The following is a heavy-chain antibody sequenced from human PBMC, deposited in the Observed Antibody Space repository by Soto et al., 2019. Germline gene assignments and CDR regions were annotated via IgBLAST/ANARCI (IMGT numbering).Heavy chain of an antibody. CDR3: AKDPLEWLLIAHYGMDV. D-gene: IGHD3-3*01. Sequence: GGSLRLSCAASGFTFSNAWMSWVRQAPGKGLEWVGRIKSKTDGGTTDYAAPVKGRFTISRDDSKNTLYLQMNSLKTEDTAVYYCAKDPLEWLLIAHYGMDVWGQGTTVTVSS. CDR2: IKSKTDGGTT. V-gene: IGHV3-15*01. CDR1: GFTFSNAW. J-gene: IGHJ6*02.